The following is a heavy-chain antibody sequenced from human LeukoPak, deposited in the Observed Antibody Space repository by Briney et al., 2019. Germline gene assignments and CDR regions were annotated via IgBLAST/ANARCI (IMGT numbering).Heavy chain of an antibody. CDR2: ISVSGGNT. Sequence: GGSLRLSCAASGFTLSDYAMNWVRQSPGKGLEWVSIISVSGGNTDYADSVEGRFTISRDTSRNTLYLQMNSLRAEDTAVYYCAKGYTSGWYGNWGQGTLVTVSS. CDR3: AKGYTSGWYGN. V-gene: IGHV3-23*01. CDR1: GFTLSDYA. J-gene: IGHJ4*02. D-gene: IGHD6-19*01.